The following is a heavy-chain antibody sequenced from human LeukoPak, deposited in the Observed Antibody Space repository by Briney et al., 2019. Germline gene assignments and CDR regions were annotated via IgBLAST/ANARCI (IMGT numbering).Heavy chain of an antibody. CDR2: ITSSGSTK. D-gene: IGHD3-3*01. J-gene: IGHJ6*02. Sequence: GGSLRLSCAASGLTFSTYEMSWVRQAPGKGLEWISYITSSGSTKYYADSVKGRFTISRDNARNSLSLQMNSLRAGDTALYYCARSLYSSRSEWFYYNGLDVWGQGTTVTVSS. V-gene: IGHV3-48*03. CDR1: GLTFSTYE. CDR3: ARSLYSSRSEWFYYNGLDV.